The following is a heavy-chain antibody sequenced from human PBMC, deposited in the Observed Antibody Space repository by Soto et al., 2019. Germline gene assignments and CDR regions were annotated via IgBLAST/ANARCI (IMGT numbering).Heavy chain of an antibody. D-gene: IGHD3-22*01. J-gene: IGHJ4*02. Sequence: QVQLVESGGGVVQPGRSLRLSCAASGFTFGSYGMHWVRQAPGKGLEWVAVIWYDGSNKYYADSVKGRFTISRDNSKNTLYLQMNSLRAEDTAVYYCARKEYYYDSSGYWAYWGQGTLVTVSS. CDR3: ARKEYYYDSSGYWAY. CDR1: GFTFGSYG. V-gene: IGHV3-33*01. CDR2: IWYDGSNK.